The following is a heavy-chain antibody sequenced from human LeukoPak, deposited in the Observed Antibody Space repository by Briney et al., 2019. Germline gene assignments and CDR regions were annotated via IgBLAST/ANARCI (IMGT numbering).Heavy chain of an antibody. CDR2: ISGSGGST. V-gene: IGHV3-23*01. CDR1: GFTFSSYA. Sequence: GGSLRLSCAASGFTFSSYAMSWVRQAPGKGLEWVSAISGSGGSTYYADSVKGRFTISRDNSRSTLYLQMNSLRPVDTAIYYCAREGYYGSGSPPSLYFDYWGQGTLVTVSS. J-gene: IGHJ4*02. CDR3: AREGYYGSGSPPSLYFDY. D-gene: IGHD3-10*01.